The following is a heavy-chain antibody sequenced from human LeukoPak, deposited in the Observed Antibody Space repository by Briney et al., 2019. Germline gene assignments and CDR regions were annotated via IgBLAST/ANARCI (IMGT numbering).Heavy chain of an antibody. CDR3: ARGVDDPYYYDSSGYYYGY. J-gene: IGHJ4*02. Sequence: ASVKVSCKASGYTFPSYYMHWVRQAPGQGLEWMGIINPSGGSTSYAQKFQGRVTMTRDTSTSTVYMELSSLRSEDTAVYYCARGVDDPYYYDSSGYYYGYWGQGTLVTVSS. V-gene: IGHV1-46*01. D-gene: IGHD3-22*01. CDR2: INPSGGST. CDR1: GYTFPSYY.